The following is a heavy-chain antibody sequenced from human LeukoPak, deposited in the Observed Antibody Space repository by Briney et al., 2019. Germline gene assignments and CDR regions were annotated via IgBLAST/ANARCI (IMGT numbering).Heavy chain of an antibody. Sequence: ASVKVSCKASGYTFTSYYMHWVRQAPGQGLEWMGIVNPSGGSTSYAQKFQGRVTMTRDTSTSTVYMELRNLTSDDTAVYFCVRSYGLEGDYWGRGTLVTVSS. CDR1: GYTFTSYY. CDR2: VNPSGGST. V-gene: IGHV1-46*01. CDR3: VRSYGLEGDY. D-gene: IGHD3-16*02. J-gene: IGHJ4*02.